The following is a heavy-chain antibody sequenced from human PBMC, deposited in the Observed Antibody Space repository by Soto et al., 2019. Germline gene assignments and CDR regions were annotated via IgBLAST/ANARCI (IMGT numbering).Heavy chain of an antibody. CDR1: GGTFSSYA. V-gene: IGHV1-69*01. CDR2: IIPIFGTA. D-gene: IGHD3-22*01. J-gene: IGHJ4*02. Sequence: QVQLVQSGAEVKKPGSSVKVSCKASGGTFSSYAISWVRQAPGQGLEWMGGIIPIFGTANHAQKFHGRVTIIADESTTTVYMEWSSLRSEDTAMYYCARGWGYDSNDYYYAYWGQGTLVIVSS. CDR3: ARGWGYDSNDYYYAY.